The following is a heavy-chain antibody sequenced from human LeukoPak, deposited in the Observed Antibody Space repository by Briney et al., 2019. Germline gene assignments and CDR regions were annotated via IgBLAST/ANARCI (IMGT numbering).Heavy chain of an antibody. V-gene: IGHV3-53*01. Sequence: GGSLRLSCAASGLNVTYNYMSWVRQAPGKGLEWLSVFYSGGMTYYADSVKGRFIISRDNSKNTLYLQMNRLRAEDTAVYYCYARPVLPAAFLASGNYMDVWGKGTTVTVSS. CDR2: FYSGGMT. D-gene: IGHD2-2*01. CDR3: YARPVLPAAFLASGNYMDV. CDR1: GLNVTYNY. J-gene: IGHJ6*03.